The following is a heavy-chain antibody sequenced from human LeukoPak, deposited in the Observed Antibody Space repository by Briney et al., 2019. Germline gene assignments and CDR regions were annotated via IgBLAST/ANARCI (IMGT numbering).Heavy chain of an antibody. V-gene: IGHV4-34*01. CDR1: GGSFSGYY. CDR2: INHSGST. D-gene: IGHD3-22*01. J-gene: IGHJ6*03. CDR3: AVGDYYDSSGYPYYYYMDV. Sequence: SETLSLTCAVYGGSFSGYYWSWIRQPPGKGLEWIGEINHSGSTNYNPSLKSRVTISVDTSKNQFSLKLSSVTAADTAVYYCAVGDYYDSSGYPYYYYMDVWGKGTTVTVSS.